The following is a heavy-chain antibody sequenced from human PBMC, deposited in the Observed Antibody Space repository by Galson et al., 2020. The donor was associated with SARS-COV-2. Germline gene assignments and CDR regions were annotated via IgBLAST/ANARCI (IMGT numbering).Heavy chain of an antibody. CDR1: GGSISSGGYY. V-gene: IGHV4-31*03. CDR2: IYYSGST. CDR3: ARDRPAGGVDYYYYGMDV. J-gene: IGHJ6*02. D-gene: IGHD2-15*01. Sequence: QTLSLTCTVSGGSISSGGYYWSWIRQHPGKGLEWIGYIYYSGSTYYNPSLKSRVTISVDTSKNQFSLKLSSVTAADTAVYYCARDRPAGGVDYYYYGMDVWGQGTTVTVSS.